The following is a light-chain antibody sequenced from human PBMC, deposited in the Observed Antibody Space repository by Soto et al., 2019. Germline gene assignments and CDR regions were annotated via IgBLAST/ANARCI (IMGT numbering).Light chain of an antibody. CDR1: GSDIGNYNY. Sequence: QSALTQPASVSGSPGQSITISCTGTGSDIGNYNYVSWYQQHPGKAPKLMIYGVSNRPSGVSNRFSGSKSGNTASLTISGLQAEDEADYYCSSYTSSNVVFGGGTKLTVL. V-gene: IGLV2-14*01. J-gene: IGLJ2*01. CDR2: GVS. CDR3: SSYTSSNVV.